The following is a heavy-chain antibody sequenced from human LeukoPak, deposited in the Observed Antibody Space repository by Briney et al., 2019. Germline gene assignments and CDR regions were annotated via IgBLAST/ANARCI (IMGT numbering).Heavy chain of an antibody. D-gene: IGHD1-7*01. CDR1: GFTFDDHA. J-gene: IGHJ6*03. CDR3: AKDRRTYYYYYMDV. CDR2: ISGDGGST. V-gene: IGHV3-43*02. Sequence: PGGSLRLSCAASGFTFDDHAMHWFRQAPGKGLEWVSLISGDGGSTYYADSVRGRFTISRDNSKNSLYLQMTSLRTEDTALYYCAKDRRTYYYYYMDVWGKGTTVTVSS.